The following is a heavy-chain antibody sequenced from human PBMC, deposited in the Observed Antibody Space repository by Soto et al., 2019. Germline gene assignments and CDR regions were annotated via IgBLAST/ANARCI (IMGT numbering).Heavy chain of an antibody. V-gene: IGHV4-59*08. CDR2: IYYGGST. CDR3: AKNWNWGSLVH. J-gene: IGHJ4*02. Sequence: PSETLSITCTVSGDSISTDYWGWIRQSPGKGLEWIGFIYYGGSTNYNPSLKSRVTISVDTPKNQFSLKLSSMTAADTAVYYCAKNWNWGSLVHWGQGTLVTVS. CDR1: GDSISTDY. D-gene: IGHD7-27*01.